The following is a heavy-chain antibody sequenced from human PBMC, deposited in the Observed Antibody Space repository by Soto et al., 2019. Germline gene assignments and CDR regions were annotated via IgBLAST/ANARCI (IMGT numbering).Heavy chain of an antibody. D-gene: IGHD5-18*01. CDR1: GFTFSSYS. CDR2: ISSSSSYI. V-gene: IGHV3-21*01. Sequence: WGSLRLSCAASGFTFSSYSMNWVRQAPGKGLEWVSSISSSSSYIYYADSVKGRFTISRDNAKNSLYLQMNSLRAEDTAVYYCARAVGYSYGPAFYGMDVWGQGTTVTVSS. CDR3: ARAVGYSYGPAFYGMDV. J-gene: IGHJ6*02.